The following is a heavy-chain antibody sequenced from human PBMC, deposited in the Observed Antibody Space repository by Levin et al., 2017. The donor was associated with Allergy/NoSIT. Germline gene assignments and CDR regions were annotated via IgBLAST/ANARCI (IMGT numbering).Heavy chain of an antibody. V-gene: IGHV4-38-2*01. Sequence: SETLSLTCGVSGSPISSGYHWGWIRLPPGKGLEWIGNIYHSGTTYYNPSLKSRVTISLDTSKNQFSLKLTSVTAADTAVYYCARSYCSGGSCYPKRDYYYGIDVWGQGTTVTVSS. CDR2: IYHSGTT. J-gene: IGHJ6*02. CDR1: GSPISSGYH. CDR3: ARSYCSGGSCYPKRDYYYGIDV. D-gene: IGHD2-15*01.